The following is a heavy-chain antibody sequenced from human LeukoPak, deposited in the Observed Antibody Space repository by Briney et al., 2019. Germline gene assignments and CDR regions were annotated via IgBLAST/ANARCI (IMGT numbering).Heavy chain of an antibody. CDR1: GYTFTSYA. V-gene: IGHV1-18*01. J-gene: IGHJ4*02. CDR3: AGEGVFFYDSTGLDL. D-gene: IGHD3-22*01. CDR2: ISGYNGHA. Sequence: ASVKVSCKTFGYTFTSYAFSWVRQAPGQGLEWMGWISGYNGHAHFAQKFQDRVNMTADTVTSTVYMELRSLRSDDTAVYYCAGEGVFFYDSTGLDLWGQGTLVSVST.